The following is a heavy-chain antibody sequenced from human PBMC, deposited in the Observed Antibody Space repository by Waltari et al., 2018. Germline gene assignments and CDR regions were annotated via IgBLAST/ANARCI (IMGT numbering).Heavy chain of an antibody. CDR3: AKDPHDFWTTGYYMDV. CDR1: GFTFSSYS. V-gene: IGHV3-21*01. D-gene: IGHD3-3*01. J-gene: IGHJ6*03. CDR2: MSSSSSYI. Sequence: EVQLVESGGGLVKPGGSLRLSCAASGFTFSSYSMNWVRQAPGKGLEWGSSMSSSSSYIYYADSVKGRFTSSRDNSKNTLYLQTNSLRAEDTAVYYCAKDPHDFWTTGYYMDVWGKGTTVTVSS.